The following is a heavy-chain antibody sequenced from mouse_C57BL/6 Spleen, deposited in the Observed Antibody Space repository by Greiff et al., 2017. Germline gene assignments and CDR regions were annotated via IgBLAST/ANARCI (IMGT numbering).Heavy chain of an antibody. Sequence: QVTLKVSGPGILQPSQTLSLTCSFSGFSLSTFGMGVGWIRQPSGKGLEWLAHIWWDDDKYYNPALKSRLTISKTTSKNQVVLKIANVDPADTATYYCARIANWEGGYAMDYWGQGTSVTVSS. CDR1: GFSLSTFGMG. CDR2: IWWDDDK. J-gene: IGHJ4*01. V-gene: IGHV8-8*01. CDR3: ARIANWEGGYAMDY. D-gene: IGHD4-1*01.